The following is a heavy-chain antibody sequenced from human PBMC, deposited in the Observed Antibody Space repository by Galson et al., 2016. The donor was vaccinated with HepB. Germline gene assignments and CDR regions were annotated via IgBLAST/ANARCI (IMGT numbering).Heavy chain of an antibody. D-gene: IGHD3-10*01. CDR2: IWYDGSNK. Sequence: SLRLSCAASGFTFSSYGMHWVRQAPGKGLEWVAVIWYDGSNKYYADSVKGRFTISRDSSKNTLYLQMNSLRAEDTAVYYCARRGPDLTFDYWGQGTLVAVSS. V-gene: IGHV3-33*01. CDR1: GFTFSSYG. CDR3: ARRGPDLTFDY. J-gene: IGHJ4*02.